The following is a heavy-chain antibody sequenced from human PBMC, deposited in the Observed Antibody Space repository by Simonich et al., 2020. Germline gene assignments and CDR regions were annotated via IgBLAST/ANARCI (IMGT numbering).Heavy chain of an antibody. D-gene: IGHD3-10*01. J-gene: IGHJ4*02. CDR2: ISSSSSYI. Sequence: GGGLVKPGGSLRLSCAASGFTFSSYSMNWVRQAPGKGLAWVSSISSSSSYISYADSVKGRFTISRDNAKNSLYLQMNSLRAEDTAVYYCARDTAYYGSGSYYFDYWGQGTLVTVSS. CDR1: GFTFSSYS. V-gene: IGHV3-21*01. CDR3: ARDTAYYGSGSYYFDY.